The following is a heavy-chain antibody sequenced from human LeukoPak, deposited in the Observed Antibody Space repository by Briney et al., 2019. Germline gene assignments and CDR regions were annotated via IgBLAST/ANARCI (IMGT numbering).Heavy chain of an antibody. CDR1: GYRFTNYG. CDR3: ARERHYYDSSGYYGAEYFQH. CDR2: INPNSGGT. Sequence: ASVKVSCKASGYRFTNYGFTWVRQTPGQGLEWMGWINPNSGGTNYAQKFQGRVTMTRDTSISTAYMELSRLRSDDTAVYYCARERHYYDSSGYYGAEYFQHWGQGTLVTVSS. V-gene: IGHV1-2*02. D-gene: IGHD3-22*01. J-gene: IGHJ1*01.